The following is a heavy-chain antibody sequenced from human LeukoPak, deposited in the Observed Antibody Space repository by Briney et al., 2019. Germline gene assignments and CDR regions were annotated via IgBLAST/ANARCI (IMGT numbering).Heavy chain of an antibody. D-gene: IGHD6-13*01. CDR1: GFTFSSYS. Sequence: PGGSLRLSCAASGFTFSSYSINWVRQAPGKGLEWVSYISGSSSTIYYADSVKGRFTISRDNAKSSLYLQMNSLRDEDTAVYYCARDAGYSSSWFRTSPYFDYWGQGTLVTVSS. CDR3: ARDAGYSSSWFRTSPYFDY. J-gene: IGHJ4*02. V-gene: IGHV3-48*02. CDR2: ISGSSSTI.